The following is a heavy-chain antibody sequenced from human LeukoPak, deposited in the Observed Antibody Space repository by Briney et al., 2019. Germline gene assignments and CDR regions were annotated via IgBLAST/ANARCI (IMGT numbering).Heavy chain of an antibody. CDR2: IYDSGRP. D-gene: IGHD5/OR15-5a*01. CDR3: ARDIGYSVIN. Sequence: LEWIGRIYDSGRPNNPSPKSRVTISLDPSKNQFSLELSSVNAAATDAYYCARDIGYSVINWGQGTLVTVSS. V-gene: IGHV4-4*07. J-gene: IGHJ4*02.